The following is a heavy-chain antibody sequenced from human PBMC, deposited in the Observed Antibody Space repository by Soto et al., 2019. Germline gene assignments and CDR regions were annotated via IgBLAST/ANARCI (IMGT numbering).Heavy chain of an antibody. Sequence: PGGSLRLSCAASGFTFSSYAMSWVRQAPGKGLEWVSAISGSGGSTYYADSVKGRFTISRDNSKNTLYLQMNSLRAEDTAVYYCAKTNFYDILTGHIIPHQRRFDYWGQGTLVTVSS. J-gene: IGHJ4*02. D-gene: IGHD3-9*01. CDR3: AKTNFYDILTGHIIPHQRRFDY. V-gene: IGHV3-23*01. CDR1: GFTFSSYA. CDR2: ISGSGGST.